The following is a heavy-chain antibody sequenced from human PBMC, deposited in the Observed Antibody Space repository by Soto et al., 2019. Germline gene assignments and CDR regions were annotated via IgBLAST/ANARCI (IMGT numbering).Heavy chain of an antibody. Sequence: ASVKVSCKASGYTFTNYYMHWLRQAPGQGLEWMGWMNPRSGGSKYAQAFQDRVTMTRDASISTAYMEMTSLRHGDTAVYFCARSDDSTSYPLDLWGPGILVTVSS. CDR3: ARSDDSTSYPLDL. D-gene: IGHD4-4*01. CDR2: MNPRSGGS. V-gene: IGHV1-2*02. J-gene: IGHJ5*02. CDR1: GYTFTNYY.